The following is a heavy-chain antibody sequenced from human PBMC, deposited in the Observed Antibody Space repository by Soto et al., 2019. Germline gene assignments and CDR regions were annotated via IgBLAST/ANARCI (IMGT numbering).Heavy chain of an antibody. V-gene: IGHV4-59*01. CDR1: GGSISSYY. J-gene: IGHJ5*02. CDR2: IYYSGST. Sequence: PETLSLTCTVSGGSISSYYWSWIRQPPGKGLEWIGYIYYSGSTNYNPSLKSRVTISVDTSKNQFSLKLSSVTAADTAVYYCARVLRHTAMVHPWFDLCGQGTPVTVPS. CDR3: ARVLRHTAMVHPWFDL. D-gene: IGHD5-18*01.